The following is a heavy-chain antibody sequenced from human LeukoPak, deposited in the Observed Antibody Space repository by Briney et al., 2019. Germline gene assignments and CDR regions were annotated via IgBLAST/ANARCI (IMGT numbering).Heavy chain of an antibody. CDR1: GFTFSSYS. J-gene: IGHJ3*02. D-gene: IGHD3-3*01. Sequence: GGSLRLSCAASGFTFSSYSRNWGRQAPGKGPEWVSSISSSSSHIYYADSVKGRFTISRDNGKNSLYLQMNSLRAEDTAVYYCARDSWSGYYPDAFDIWGQGTMVTVSS. V-gene: IGHV3-21*01. CDR3: ARDSWSGYYPDAFDI. CDR2: ISSSSSHI.